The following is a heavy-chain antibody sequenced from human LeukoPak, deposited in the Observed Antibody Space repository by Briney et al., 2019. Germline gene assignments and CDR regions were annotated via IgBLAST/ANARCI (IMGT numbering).Heavy chain of an antibody. CDR1: GFTFSSYA. CDR3: AKGLRGLLDAFDI. Sequence: GGSLRLSCAASGFTFSSYAMSWVRQAPGKGLEWVSAISGSGGSTCYADSVKGRFTISRDNSKNTLYLQMNSLRAEDTAVYYCAKGLRGLLDAFDIWGQGTMVTVSS. V-gene: IGHV3-23*01. CDR2: ISGSGGST. J-gene: IGHJ3*02. D-gene: IGHD3-10*01.